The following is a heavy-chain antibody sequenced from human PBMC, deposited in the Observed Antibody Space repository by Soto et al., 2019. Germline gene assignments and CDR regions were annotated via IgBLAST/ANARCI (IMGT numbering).Heavy chain of an antibody. V-gene: IGHV3-NL1*01. Sequence: GGSLRLSCAACVFPFSSYGMHWVRQAPGKGLEWFAVIYSGGSTYYADSVKGRFTISRDNSKNTLYLQMNSLRAEDTAVYYCAKGGVWFGNYGMDVWGQGTTVTVSS. J-gene: IGHJ6*02. CDR2: IYSGGST. CDR1: VFPFSSYG. D-gene: IGHD3-10*01. CDR3: AKGGVWFGNYGMDV.